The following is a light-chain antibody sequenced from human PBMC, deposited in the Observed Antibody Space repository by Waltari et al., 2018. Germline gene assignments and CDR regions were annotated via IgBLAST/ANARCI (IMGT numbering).Light chain of an antibody. V-gene: IGLV2-14*01. J-gene: IGLJ2*01. CDR1: SSDVGGYNY. CDR3: SSYTSSSTRV. Sequence: QSALTQPASVSGSPGQSITISCTGTSSDVGGYNYVSWYQQHPGKAPNLMIYEVSNRASGVSNRCPGSQSGNTASLTISGFQAEDEAVYDCSSYTSSSTRVFGVGTKLTVL. CDR2: EVS.